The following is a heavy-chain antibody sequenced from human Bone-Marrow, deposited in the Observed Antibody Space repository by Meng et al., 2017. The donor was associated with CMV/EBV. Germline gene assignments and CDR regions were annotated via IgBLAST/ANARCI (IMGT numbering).Heavy chain of an antibody. CDR2: ISAYNGNT. D-gene: IGHD1-7*01. CDR3: ARVMELRSRLKYYFDY. J-gene: IGHJ4*02. V-gene: IGHV1-18*01. Sequence: ASVKVSCKASGYTFTSYDINWVRQAPGQGLEWMGWISAYNGNTNYAQKLQGRVTMTTDTSTSTAYMELRSLRSDDTAVYYCARVMELRSRLKYYFDYWGQGTLVTVSS. CDR1: GYTFTSYD.